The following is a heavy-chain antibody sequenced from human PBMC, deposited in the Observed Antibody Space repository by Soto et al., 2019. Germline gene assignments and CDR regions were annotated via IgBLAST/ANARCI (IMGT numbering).Heavy chain of an antibody. CDR3: AREIQLVPFFDY. J-gene: IGHJ4*02. D-gene: IGHD6-13*01. V-gene: IGHV1-46*01. CDR1: GYTLTSYY. Sequence: ASVKVSCKASGYTLTSYYLHWVRQAPGQGPEWMGIINPSGGITNDAQKFQDRVTMASDTSTSTVYMELSRLRSDDTAVYYCAREIQLVPFFDYWGQGTLVTVSS. CDR2: INPSGGIT.